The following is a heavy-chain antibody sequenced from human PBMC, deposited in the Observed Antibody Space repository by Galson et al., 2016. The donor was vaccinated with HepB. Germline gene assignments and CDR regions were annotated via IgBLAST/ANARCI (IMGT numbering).Heavy chain of an antibody. CDR2: INGGGDWA. D-gene: IGHD3-10*01. CDR3: AKRAGGFGEGQFDH. V-gene: IGHV3-23*01. J-gene: IGHJ4*02. Sequence: SLRLSCAVSGFTFSTYDMSWVRQAPGKGLEWVATINGGGDWAPSAGSGSGSFTISKDNSRNTLYLQMNSLRAEDTAIYFCAKRAGGFGEGQFDHWGPGTMVSVSS. CDR1: GFTFSTYD.